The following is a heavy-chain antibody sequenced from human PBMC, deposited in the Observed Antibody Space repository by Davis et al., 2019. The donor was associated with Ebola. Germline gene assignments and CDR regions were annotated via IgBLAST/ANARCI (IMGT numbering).Heavy chain of an antibody. CDR1: GFTFSSYA. CDR3: ARASLSVRSYGMDV. CDR2: ISGSGGST. Sequence: GESLKISCAASGFTFSSYAMSWVRQAPGKGLEWVSAISGSGGSTYYADSVKGRFTISRDNSKNTLYLQMNSLRSDDTAVYYCARASLSVRSYGMDVWGQGTTVTVSS. V-gene: IGHV3-23*01. J-gene: IGHJ6*02. D-gene: IGHD3-10*02.